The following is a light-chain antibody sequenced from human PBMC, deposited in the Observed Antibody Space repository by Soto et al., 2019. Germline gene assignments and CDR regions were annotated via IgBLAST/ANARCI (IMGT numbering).Light chain of an antibody. V-gene: IGLV2-14*01. CDR3: CSYTSSNTVL. CDR2: DVN. J-gene: IGLJ2*01. CDR1: SSGVGGYNY. Sequence: QSVLTQPASVSGSPGQSITISCTGTSSGVGGYNYVSWYQQHPGKAPKLMIYDVNNRPSGVSNRFSGSKSDNTASLTISGLQAEYEADYYCCSYTSSNTVLFGGGTKLTVL.